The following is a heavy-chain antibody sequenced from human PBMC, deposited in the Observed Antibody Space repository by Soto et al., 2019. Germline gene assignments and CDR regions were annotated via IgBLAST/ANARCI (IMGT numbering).Heavy chain of an antibody. CDR3: ASSVRACTFDY. V-gene: IGHV3-11*01. Sequence: QVQLVESGGDLVKPGGSLRLSCAASGFSFSDYYMNWIRQVPGKGLEWVSYISSSGNSIYYADSVRGRFTISRDIAKNSLYLQLNSLRAEDTAVYFWASSVRACTFDYWGHGTLVTVSS. CDR1: GFSFSDYY. J-gene: IGHJ4*01. CDR2: ISSSGNSI. D-gene: IGHD2-8*01.